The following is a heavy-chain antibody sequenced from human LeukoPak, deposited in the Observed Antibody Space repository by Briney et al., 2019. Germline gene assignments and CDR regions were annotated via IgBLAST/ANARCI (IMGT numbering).Heavy chain of an antibody. V-gene: IGHV3-7*01. CDR3: ARLYWTNGVCYDGYYFDY. Sequence: GGSLTLLCGASGFTHCIYWMMCLRQAPGGAVEWVANIKQGGSEKYYVDSVKGRFTISRDNAKSTMYLQINSLSAEDTDVYYCARLYWTNGVCYDGYYFDYWGQGTLVTVSS. CDR1: GFTHCIYW. J-gene: IGHJ4*02. D-gene: IGHD2-8*01. CDR2: IKQGGSEK.